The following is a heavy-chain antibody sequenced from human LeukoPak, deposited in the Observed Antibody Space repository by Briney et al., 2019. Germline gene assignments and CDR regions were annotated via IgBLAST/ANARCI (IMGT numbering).Heavy chain of an antibody. Sequence: PGGSLRLSCAVSGFXFGSYEINWVRQAPGKGLEWVSGISASGGETWYPDSVKGRFTISRDNSKNTLFLQMNSLRAEDTAVYYCAREGAAPENWFDPWGQGTLVTVSS. J-gene: IGHJ5*02. CDR2: ISASGGET. D-gene: IGHD1-26*01. V-gene: IGHV3-23*01. CDR1: GFXFGSYE. CDR3: AREGAAPENWFDP.